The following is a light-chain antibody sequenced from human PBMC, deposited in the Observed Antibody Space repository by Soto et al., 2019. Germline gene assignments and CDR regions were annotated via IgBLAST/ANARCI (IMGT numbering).Light chain of an antibody. Sequence: EIKMSQSPSTLSASIGDRVTITCRASQSISSWLAWYQQKPGKAPKLLIYDVSSLESGVPSRFSGSGSGTDFTLTISSLQPEDFATYYCQQSYSTPLTFGGGTMADIK. CDR1: QSISSW. CDR2: DVS. J-gene: IGKJ4*01. V-gene: IGKV1-5*01. CDR3: QQSYSTPLT.